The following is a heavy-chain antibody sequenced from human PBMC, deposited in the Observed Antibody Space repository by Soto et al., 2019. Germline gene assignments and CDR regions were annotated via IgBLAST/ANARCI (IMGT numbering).Heavy chain of an antibody. CDR1: GGCFSGYY. D-gene: IGHD3-9*01. CDR3: ASDKMTGLFDY. Sequence: QVQLQQWGAGLLKPSETLSLTCAVYGGCFSGYYWTWIRQPPGTGLEWIGEINHSGSTNYNPSLKSLVTLSVDTSKNQCSLKLTAVTAADTAVYYCASDKMTGLFDYWGQGTLVTVSS. CDR2: INHSGST. J-gene: IGHJ4*02. V-gene: IGHV4-34*01.